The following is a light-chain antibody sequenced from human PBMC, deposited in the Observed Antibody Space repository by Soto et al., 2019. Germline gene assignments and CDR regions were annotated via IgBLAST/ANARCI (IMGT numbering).Light chain of an antibody. V-gene: IGKV3-20*01. CDR1: QSISSSY. J-gene: IGKJ1*01. CDR3: QQYGTSSWT. Sequence: EIVLTQSPGTLSLSPGESATLSCRASQSISSSYLAWYQQKPGQAPGLLISGASTRATGIPDRFSGSGSGTDFTLTISRLEPEDFAVYYFQQYGTSSWTFGQGTKVEIK. CDR2: GAS.